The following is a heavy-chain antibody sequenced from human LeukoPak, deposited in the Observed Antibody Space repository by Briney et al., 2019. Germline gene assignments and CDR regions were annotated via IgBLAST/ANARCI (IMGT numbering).Heavy chain of an antibody. CDR1: GFTFSSYA. Sequence: GGSLRLSCAASGFTFSSYAMSWVRQAPGKGLEWVSAISGSGGSTYYADSVKGRFTISRDNAKNSLYLQMNSLRAEDTAVYYCARDRGEGYCSSTSCYRELVYWGQGTLVTVSS. J-gene: IGHJ4*02. D-gene: IGHD2-2*02. V-gene: IGHV3-23*01. CDR3: ARDRGEGYCSSTSCYRELVY. CDR2: ISGSGGST.